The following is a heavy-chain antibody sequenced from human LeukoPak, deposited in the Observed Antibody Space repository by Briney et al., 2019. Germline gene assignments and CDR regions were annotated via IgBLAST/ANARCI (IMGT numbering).Heavy chain of an antibody. CDR2: INPNTGRT. D-gene: IGHD3-9*01. V-gene: IGHV1-2*02. CDR3: ATGYPDY. CDR1: GYTFSGYY. J-gene: IGHJ4*02. Sequence: ASVKVSCKASGYTFSGYYMHWVRQAPGQGLEWMGWINPNTGRTNYAQNFQGRVTMTSDTSISTAYMELNSLRSDDTAVYYCATGYPDYWGQGTLVTVSS.